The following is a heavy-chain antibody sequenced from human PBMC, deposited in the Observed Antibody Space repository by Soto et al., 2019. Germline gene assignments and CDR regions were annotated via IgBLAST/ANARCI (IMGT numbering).Heavy chain of an antibody. CDR1: GFTFSSYS. CDR2: ISSSSSTI. Sequence: GGSLRLSCAASGFTFSSYSMNWVRQAPGKGLEWVSYISSSSSTIYYADSVKGRFTISRDNSKNTLYLQMNSLRAEDTAVYYCARDILIAAAGIYGMDVWGQGTTVTVSS. V-gene: IGHV3-48*01. D-gene: IGHD6-13*01. CDR3: ARDILIAAAGIYGMDV. J-gene: IGHJ6*02.